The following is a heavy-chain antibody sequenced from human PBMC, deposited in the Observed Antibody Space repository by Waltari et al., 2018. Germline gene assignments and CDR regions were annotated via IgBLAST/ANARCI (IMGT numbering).Heavy chain of an antibody. D-gene: IGHD3-10*01. V-gene: IGHV1-8*01. Sequence: QVQLVQSGAEVKKPGASVKVSCKASGYTFTSYDINWVRQATGQGLEWMGWMNPNSGNTGYAQKFQGRVTMTRNTSISTAYMELSSLRSEDTAVYYCARMVSPAKKRFYGSGSFDAFDIWGQGTMVTVSS. CDR3: ARMVSPAKKRFYGSGSFDAFDI. CDR1: GYTFTSYD. J-gene: IGHJ3*02. CDR2: MNPNSGNT.